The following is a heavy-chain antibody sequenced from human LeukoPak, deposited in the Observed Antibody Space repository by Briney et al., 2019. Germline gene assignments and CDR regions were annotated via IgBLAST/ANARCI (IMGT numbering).Heavy chain of an antibody. J-gene: IGHJ6*04. D-gene: IGHD2-2*01. CDR1: GGTFSSYA. CDR3: ASQYLGYCSSTSCYASPHYYYYGMDV. Sequence: SVKVSCKASGGTFSSYAISWVRPAPGQGLEWMGGIIPIFGTANYAQKFQGRVTITADESTSTAYMELSSLRSEDTAVYYCASQYLGYCSSTSCYASPHYYYYGMDVWGKGTTVTVSS. V-gene: IGHV1-69*13. CDR2: IIPIFGTA.